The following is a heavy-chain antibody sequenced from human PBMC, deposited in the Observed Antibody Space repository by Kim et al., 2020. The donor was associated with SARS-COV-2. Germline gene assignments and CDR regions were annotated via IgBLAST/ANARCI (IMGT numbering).Heavy chain of an antibody. CDR3: ARTRGATVRHYFDY. CDR2: IYTSGST. J-gene: IGHJ4*02. V-gene: IGHV4-61*02. D-gene: IGHD4-17*01. Sequence: SETLSLTCTVSGGSISSGSYYWSWIRQPAGKGLEWIGRIYTSGSTNYNPSLKSRVTISVDTSKNQFSLKLSSVTAADTAVYYCARTRGATVRHYFDYWGQGTLVTVSS. CDR1: GGSISSGSYY.